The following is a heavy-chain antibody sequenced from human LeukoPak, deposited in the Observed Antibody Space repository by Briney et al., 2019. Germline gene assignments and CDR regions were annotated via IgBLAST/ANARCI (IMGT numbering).Heavy chain of an antibody. V-gene: IGHV6-1*01. Sequence: SQTLSLTCAISGDSISSDSAAWNWIRQSPSRGLEWLGRTYYRSKWYNDYAVPLKSRTTISPDTSKNQFSLQLNSVTPEDTAVYYCARATGGTYYDFDYWGQGTQVTVSS. J-gene: IGHJ4*02. CDR1: GDSISSDSAA. CDR3: ARATGGTYYDFDY. D-gene: IGHD1-26*01. CDR2: TYYRSKWYN.